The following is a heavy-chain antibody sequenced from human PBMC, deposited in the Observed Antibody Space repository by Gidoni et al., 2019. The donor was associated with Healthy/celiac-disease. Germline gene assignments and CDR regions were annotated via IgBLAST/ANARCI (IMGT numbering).Heavy chain of an antibody. V-gene: IGHV5-51*01. CDR1: GYSFTSYL. Sequence: EVQLVQSGAEVKKPGESLKISCKGSGYSFTSYLIGWVRQMPGKGLEWMGIIYPGDSDTRYSPSFQGQVTISADKAISTAYLQWSSLKASDTAMYYCARRYCSSTSCYTGFDYWGQGTLVTVSS. J-gene: IGHJ4*02. CDR2: IYPGDSDT. CDR3: ARRYCSSTSCYTGFDY. D-gene: IGHD2-2*02.